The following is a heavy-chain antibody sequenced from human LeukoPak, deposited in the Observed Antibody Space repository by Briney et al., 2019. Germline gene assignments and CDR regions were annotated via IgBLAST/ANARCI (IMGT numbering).Heavy chain of an antibody. Sequence: ASVKVSCKASGYTFTSYGISWVRQAPGEGLEWMGWISAYTGNTNYAQKLQGRVTMTTDTSTSTAYMELRSLRSDDTAIYYCARDDVGHTGGAFWGQGTLVTVSS. CDR3: ARDDVGHTGGAF. CDR2: ISAYTGNT. CDR1: GYTFTSYG. V-gene: IGHV1-18*01. J-gene: IGHJ4*02. D-gene: IGHD1-26*01.